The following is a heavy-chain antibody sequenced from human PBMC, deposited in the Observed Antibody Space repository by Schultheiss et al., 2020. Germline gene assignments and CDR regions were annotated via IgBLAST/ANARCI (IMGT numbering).Heavy chain of an antibody. CDR3: AREGPSGVPWDY. CDR1: GDSISSDGYS. J-gene: IGHJ4*02. D-gene: IGHD3-10*01. V-gene: IGHV4-30-2*01. Sequence: SETLSLTCGVSGDSISSDGYSWSWIRQPPGKGLEWIGYIYHSGGTYYNPSFKSRVTISVDTSKNQFSLKLSSVTAADTAVYYCAREGPSGVPWDYWGRGTLVTVSS. CDR2: IYHSGGT.